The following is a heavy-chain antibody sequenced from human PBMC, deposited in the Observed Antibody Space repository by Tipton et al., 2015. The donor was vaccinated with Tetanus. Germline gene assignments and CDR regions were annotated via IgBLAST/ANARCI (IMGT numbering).Heavy chain of an antibody. V-gene: IGHV3-53*01. D-gene: IGHD6-19*01. CDR1: GFIVSSHY. CDR3: VRDGGSSGWLAY. J-gene: IGHJ4*02. Sequence: GSLRLSCVASGFIVSSHYMSWVRQAPGKGLEWVSVMYSGGDTYHVDSVKGRFSISRDNAKNTLYLQMNSLRVEDTAVYYCVRDGGSSGWLAYWGQGTLVTVSS. CDR2: MYSGGDT.